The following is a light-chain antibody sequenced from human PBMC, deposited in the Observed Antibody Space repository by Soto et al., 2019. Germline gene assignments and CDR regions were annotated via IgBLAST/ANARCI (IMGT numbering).Light chain of an antibody. CDR3: QQYNIGYT. CDR1: QSINKW. CDR2: DAA. V-gene: IGKV1-5*01. J-gene: IGKJ2*01. Sequence: IQMTQSPSTLSASVGDRVTITCRASQSINKWVAWFQQKSGRAPKLLIYDAATLQSVVPSRFSGTGSGTDFSLTISSLQPEDFATYYCQQYNIGYTFGQGTRLDIK.